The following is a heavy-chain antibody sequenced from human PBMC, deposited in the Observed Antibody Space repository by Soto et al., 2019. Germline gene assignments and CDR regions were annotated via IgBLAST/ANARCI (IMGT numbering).Heavy chain of an antibody. D-gene: IGHD3-10*01. CDR3: ARDPEYGSGSLDV. J-gene: IGHJ3*01. CDR1: GYSFTSYG. Sequence: QVQLVQSGAEVKKPGASVKVSCKASGYSFTSYGVHWVRQAPGQRLEWMGWINVGNVKTKYSEKVEGRVTIIRDTSASTVYMEMNSVRSEDTAIYYCARDPEYGSGSLDVWGQGTMVTVSS. CDR2: INVGNVKT. V-gene: IGHV1-3*01.